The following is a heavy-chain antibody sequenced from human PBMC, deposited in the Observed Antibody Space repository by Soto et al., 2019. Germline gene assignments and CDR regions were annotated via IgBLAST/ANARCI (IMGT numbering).Heavy chain of an antibody. CDR3: ARGPDYGDHGGWLDP. V-gene: IGHV1-69*01. CDR1: TFSSYT. J-gene: IGHJ5*02. CDR2: ITPLFGTT. Sequence: QVHLVQSGAEGKRPGSSVQVSCRGTFSSYTINWVRQAPGQGLEWMGGITPLFGTTNYAQKLQARVTITADASTSTAYLELNSLTSEDTAVYYCARGPDYGDHGGWLDPWGQGTLVTVSS. D-gene: IGHD4-17*01.